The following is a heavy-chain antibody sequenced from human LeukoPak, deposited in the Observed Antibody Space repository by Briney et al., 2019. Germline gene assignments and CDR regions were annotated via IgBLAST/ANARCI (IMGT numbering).Heavy chain of an antibody. J-gene: IGHJ4*02. Sequence: ASVKVSCKVSGYTLTELSMHWVRQAPGKGLEWMGGFDPEDGETIYAQKFQGRVTMTEDTSTDTAYMELSSLRSEDTAVYYCATLPGSGEWELPQFDYWGQGTLVTVSS. CDR3: ATLPGSGEWELPQFDY. V-gene: IGHV1-24*01. CDR2: FDPEDGET. CDR1: GYTLTELS. D-gene: IGHD1-26*01.